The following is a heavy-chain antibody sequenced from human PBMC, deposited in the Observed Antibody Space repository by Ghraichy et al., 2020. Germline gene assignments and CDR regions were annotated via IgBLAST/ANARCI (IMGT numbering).Heavy chain of an antibody. CDR2: IKQDGSEK. CDR1: GFTFSSYW. V-gene: IGHV3-7*01. D-gene: IGHD1-26*01. Sequence: GESLNISCAASGFTFSSYWMSWVRQAPGKGLEWVANIKQDGSEKYYVDSVKGRFTISRDNAKNSLYLQMNSLRAEDTAVYYCARVKEGATYFDYWGQGTLVTVSS. J-gene: IGHJ4*02. CDR3: ARVKEGATYFDY.